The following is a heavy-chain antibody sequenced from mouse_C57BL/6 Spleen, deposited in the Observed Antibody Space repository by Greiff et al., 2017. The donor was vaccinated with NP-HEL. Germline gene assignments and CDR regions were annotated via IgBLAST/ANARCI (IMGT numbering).Heavy chain of an antibody. CDR2: TNPTNGRT. CDR1: GYTFTSYW. J-gene: IGHJ2*01. V-gene: IGHV1S81*02. D-gene: IGHD2-1*01. CDR3: ARIKKIGSTYCDY. Sequence: VQLQQSGAELVKAGASVKMSFKASGYTFTSYWMHWVKPRLGQGLEWFAETNPTNGRTYYNEKFKSKATLTVDKSSSTAYMLLSGPTFEDSAVYYCARIKKIGSTYCDYWGQGTTLTVAS.